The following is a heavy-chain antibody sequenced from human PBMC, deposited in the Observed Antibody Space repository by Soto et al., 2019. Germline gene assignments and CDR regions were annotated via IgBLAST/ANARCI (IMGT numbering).Heavy chain of an antibody. CDR2: ISYDGSNK. CDR1: GFTFSSYG. J-gene: IGHJ5*02. D-gene: IGHD6-19*01. CDR3: AKDPSFRYSSGWFNWFDP. V-gene: IGHV3-30*18. Sequence: SLRLSCAASGFTFSSYGMHWVRQAPGKGLEWVAVISYDGSNKYYADSVKGRFTISRDNSKNTLYLQMNSLRAEDTAVYYCAKDPSFRYSSGWFNWFDPWGQGTLVTVSS.